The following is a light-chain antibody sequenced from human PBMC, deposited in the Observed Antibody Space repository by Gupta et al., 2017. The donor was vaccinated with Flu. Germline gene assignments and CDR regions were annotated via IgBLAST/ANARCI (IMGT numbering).Light chain of an antibody. V-gene: IGLV1-44*01. CDR2: GSN. CDR3: AAWDDSLNGHYV. J-gene: IGLJ1*01. Sequence: QSVLAQPPSASGTPGQRVPIPCSGSSPHIGSNTVNWYQQVPGTSPKLLIYGSNQRPSGVPDRFAGSKSGTSASLAISGLQSEDEADYYCAAWDDSLNGHYVFGTGTKVTVL. CDR1: SPHIGSNT.